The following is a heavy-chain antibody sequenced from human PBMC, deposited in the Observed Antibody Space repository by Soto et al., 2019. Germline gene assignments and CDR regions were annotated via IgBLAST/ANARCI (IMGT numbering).Heavy chain of an antibody. J-gene: IGHJ6*03. CDR1: GGSLSDYF. Sequence: QVQLQQWGAGLLKPSETLSLTCVVSGGSLSDYFWSWIRQPPGMALEWIGEINHLGSINYNPSLKSRFTMSVDTSKNQFSLTLNSVTAADTAPYYCARGGISHWAYFYYMDVWDRGTTVTVSS. V-gene: IGHV4-34*01. CDR2: INHLGSI. D-gene: IGHD2-21*01. CDR3: ARGGISHWAYFYYMDV.